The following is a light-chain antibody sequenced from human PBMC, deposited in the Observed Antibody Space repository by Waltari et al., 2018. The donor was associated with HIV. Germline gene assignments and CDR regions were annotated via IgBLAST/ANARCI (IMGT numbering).Light chain of an antibody. CDR1: NSNIGNKI. CDR3: AAFDDELDGVL. CDR2: NND. V-gene: IGLV1-44*01. Sequence: QSVLTQAPSASGTPGQRVTLSCSGGNSNIGNKIVNWYQHLPGTAPKLLIQNNDQRPSGVPDRFSGSKSGTSASLAISGLQSEDEADYYCAAFDDELDGVLFGGGTKLTVL. J-gene: IGLJ2*01.